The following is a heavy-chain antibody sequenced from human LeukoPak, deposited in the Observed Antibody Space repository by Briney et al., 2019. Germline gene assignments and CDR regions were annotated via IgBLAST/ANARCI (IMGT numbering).Heavy chain of an antibody. J-gene: IGHJ4*02. CDR1: GFTFSSYE. CDR2: ISSGSTI. Sequence: GGSLRLSCAASGFTFSSYEMNWVRQAPGKGLEWVSYISSGSTIYDADSVKGRFTITRDNAKNSLYLQMNSLRAEDTAVYYCARESIAVAGAPFDYWGQGTLVTVSS. CDR3: ARESIAVAGAPFDY. V-gene: IGHV3-48*03. D-gene: IGHD6-19*01.